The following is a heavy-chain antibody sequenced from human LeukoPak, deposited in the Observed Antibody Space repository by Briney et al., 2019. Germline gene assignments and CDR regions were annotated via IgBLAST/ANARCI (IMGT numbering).Heavy chain of an antibody. V-gene: IGHV3-48*03. CDR2: ISYNGGTI. CDR1: GFPFINDE. CDR3: ARWGVGDY. Sequence: PGGSLRLSCTASGFPFINDEMNWVRQAPGQGLEWVSKISYNGGTIHYRDSVEGRFTASRDNAKNSLYLEMSSLRVEDTAVYYCARWGVGDYWGQGTLVTVSS. D-gene: IGHD1-26*01. J-gene: IGHJ4*02.